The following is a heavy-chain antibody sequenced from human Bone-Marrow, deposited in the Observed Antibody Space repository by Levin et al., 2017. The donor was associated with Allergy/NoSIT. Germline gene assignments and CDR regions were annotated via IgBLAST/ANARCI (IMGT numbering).Heavy chain of an antibody. V-gene: IGHV3-23*01. CDR2: ISGSGGST. CDR3: AKDITIFGVVNNGNY. D-gene: IGHD3-3*01. CDR1: GFTFSSYA. Sequence: GGSLRLSCAASGFTFSSYAMSWVRQAPGKGLEWVSAISGSGGSTYYADSVKGRFTISRDNSKNTLYLQMNSLRAEDTAVYYCAKDITIFGVVNNGNYWGQGTLVTVSS. J-gene: IGHJ4*02.